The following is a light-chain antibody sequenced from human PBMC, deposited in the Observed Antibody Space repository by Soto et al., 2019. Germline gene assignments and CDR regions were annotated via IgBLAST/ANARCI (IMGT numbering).Light chain of an antibody. Sequence: EIALTQSPATLSLSPGERATLSCKASQSVSSYLAWYQQKPGQAPRLLIYDASNRATGIPARFSGSWSGTDFTLTISSLEPEDVSVYYCQQRSNWSRTLGQGTKVDIK. CDR2: DAS. J-gene: IGKJ1*01. V-gene: IGKV3-11*01. CDR3: QQRSNWSRT. CDR1: QSVSSY.